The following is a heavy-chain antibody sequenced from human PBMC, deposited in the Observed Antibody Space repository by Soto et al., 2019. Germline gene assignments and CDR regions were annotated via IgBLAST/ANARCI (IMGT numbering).Heavy chain of an antibody. Sequence: ASVKVSCKASGYTFTSYYMHWVRQAPGQGLEWMGLINPNSGGTNYAQKFQGWVTMSRDTSISTAYMELSRLRSDDTAVYYCARAGRAATRYYYYMDVWGKGTTVTVSS. V-gene: IGHV1-2*04. CDR1: GYTFTSYY. CDR2: INPNSGGT. CDR3: ARAGRAATRYYYYMDV. D-gene: IGHD2-15*01. J-gene: IGHJ6*03.